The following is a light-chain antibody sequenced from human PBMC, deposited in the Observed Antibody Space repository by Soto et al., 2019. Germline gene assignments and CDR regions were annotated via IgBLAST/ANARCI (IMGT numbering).Light chain of an antibody. V-gene: IGKV1-5*01. Sequence: DIQMTQSPSTLSASVGDRVIITCRASQSVSGWLAWYQQKPGKAPKLLIYDASSLESGVPSRFSGSGSGTEFTLTISSLQPDDFATYYCQQYNNYLTFGQGT. CDR3: QQYNNYLT. CDR2: DAS. CDR1: QSVSGW. J-gene: IGKJ1*01.